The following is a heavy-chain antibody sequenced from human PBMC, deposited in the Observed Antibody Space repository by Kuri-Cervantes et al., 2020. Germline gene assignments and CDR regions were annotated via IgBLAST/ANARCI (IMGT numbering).Heavy chain of an antibody. CDR1: GFTFSSYG. D-gene: IGHD3-10*01. V-gene: IGHV3-33*01. CDR2: IWYDGSNK. CDR3: AREVRVMVRGVTFDP. J-gene: IGHJ5*02. Sequence: GESLKISCAASGFTFSSYGMHWVRQAPGKGLEWVAVIWYDGSNKYYADSVKGRFTISRDNSKNTLYLQVNSLRAEDTAVYYCAREVRVMVRGVTFDPWGQGTLVTVSS.